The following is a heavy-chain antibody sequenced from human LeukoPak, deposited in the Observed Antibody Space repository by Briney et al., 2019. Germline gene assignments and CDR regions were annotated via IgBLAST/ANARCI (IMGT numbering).Heavy chain of an antibody. J-gene: IGHJ4*02. CDR2: FDPEDGET. CDR1: GHTLTELS. CDR3: VAIGLYSSSWSHYFDY. Sequence: ASVKVSCKVSGHTLTELSMHWVRQAPGKGLEWMGGFDPEDGETIYAQKFQGRVTMTEDTSTDTAYMELSSLRSEDTAVYYCVAIGLYSSSWSHYFDYWGQGTLVAVSS. V-gene: IGHV1-24*01. D-gene: IGHD6-13*01.